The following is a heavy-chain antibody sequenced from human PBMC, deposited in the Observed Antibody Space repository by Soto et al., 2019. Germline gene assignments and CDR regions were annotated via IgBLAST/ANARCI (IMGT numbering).Heavy chain of an antibody. Sequence: TLSLTCTVSGGSISSGGYYWSWIRQHPGKGLEWIGYIYYSGSTYYNPSLKSRVTISVDTSKNQFSLKLSSVTAADTAVYYCARSAWEILRGHAFDIGGQGTMVPVSS. J-gene: IGHJ3*02. D-gene: IGHD1-26*01. CDR3: ARSAWEILRGHAFDI. V-gene: IGHV4-31*03. CDR2: IYYSGST. CDR1: GGSISSGGYY.